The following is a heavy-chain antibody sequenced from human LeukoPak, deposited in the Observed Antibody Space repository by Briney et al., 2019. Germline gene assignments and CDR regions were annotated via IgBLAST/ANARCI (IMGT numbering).Heavy chain of an antibody. J-gene: IGHJ5*02. CDR3: ARGLQPHPPCIAVAGTDNWFDA. CDR1: GFTFSSYA. D-gene: IGHD6-19*01. CDR2: ISYDGSNK. V-gene: IGHV3-30-3*01. Sequence: GGSLRLSCAASGFTFSSYAMHWVRHAPGKGLEWVAVISYDGSNKYYADSVKGRFTTSRDNSKNTLYLQMNSLRAEDTAVYYFARGLQPHPPCIAVAGTDNWFDAWGQGTLVTVS.